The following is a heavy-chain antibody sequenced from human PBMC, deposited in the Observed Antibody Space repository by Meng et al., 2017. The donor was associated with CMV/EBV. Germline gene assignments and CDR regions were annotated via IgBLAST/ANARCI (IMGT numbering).Heavy chain of an antibody. CDR3: ARDCSSTRCYSDNY. J-gene: IGHJ4*02. V-gene: IGHV3-74*01. Sequence: GESLKISCAASGFTFSSYWMHWVRQAPGKGLVWVSRINSDGSSTSYADSVKGRFTISRDNAKNTLYLQMNSLRAEDTAVYYCARDCSSTRCYSDNYWGQGTLVTVSS. CDR2: INSDGSST. CDR1: GFTFSSYW. D-gene: IGHD2-2*01.